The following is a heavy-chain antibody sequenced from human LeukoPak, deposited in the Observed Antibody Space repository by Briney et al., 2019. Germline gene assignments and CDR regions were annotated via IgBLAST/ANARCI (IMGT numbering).Heavy chain of an antibody. CDR3: AKGDCSRASCLRLDS. D-gene: IGHD2-2*01. V-gene: IGHV3-23*01. CDR1: GFTFSNYG. Sequence: PGGSLRLSCAASGFTFSNYGMNWVRQAPGKGLEWVSAISGSGGSTYYADSVKGRFTISRDNSKNALYLQMNSLRPEDTAIYYCAKGDCSRASCLRLDSWGQGTLVTVSS. J-gene: IGHJ5*01. CDR2: ISGSGGST.